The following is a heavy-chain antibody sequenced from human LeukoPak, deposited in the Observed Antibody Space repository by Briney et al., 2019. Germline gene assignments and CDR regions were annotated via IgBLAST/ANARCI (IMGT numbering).Heavy chain of an antibody. D-gene: IGHD3-3*01. CDR2: INHSGST. J-gene: IGHJ5*02. Sequence: PSETLSLTCAVYGGSFCGYYWSWIRQPPGKGLEWIGEINHSGSTNYNPSLKSRVTISVDTSKNQFSLKLSSVTAADTAVYYCARVAYDFWSGRINNWFDPWGQGTLVTVSS. CDR3: ARVAYDFWSGRINNWFDP. CDR1: GGSFCGYY. V-gene: IGHV4-34*01.